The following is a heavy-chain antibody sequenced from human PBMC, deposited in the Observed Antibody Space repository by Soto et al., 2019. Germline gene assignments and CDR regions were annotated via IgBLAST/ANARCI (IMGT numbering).Heavy chain of an antibody. CDR3: ARDLSISAIDYYYYGMDV. J-gene: IGHJ6*02. Sequence: GGSLRLSCAASGFTFSSYAMHWVRQAPGKGLEWVAVISYDGSNKYYADSVKGRFTISRDNSKNTLYLQMNSLRAEDTAVYYCARDLSISAIDYYYYGMDVWGQGTTVTVSS. CDR1: GFTFSSYA. V-gene: IGHV3-30-3*01. CDR2: ISYDGSNK. D-gene: IGHD2-21*02.